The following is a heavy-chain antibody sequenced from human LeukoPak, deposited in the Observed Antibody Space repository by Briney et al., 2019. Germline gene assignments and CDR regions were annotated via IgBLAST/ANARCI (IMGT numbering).Heavy chain of an antibody. Sequence: GGSLRLSCAASGFTFSSYSMNWVRQAPGKGLEWVSYISSSSSTIYYADSVKGRFTISRDNAKNSLYLQMNSLRAEDTAVYYCAREPGIAAVAGYFQRWGQGTLVTVSS. D-gene: IGHD6-13*01. CDR1: GFTFSSYS. V-gene: IGHV3-48*01. CDR2: ISSSSSTI. J-gene: IGHJ1*01. CDR3: AREPGIAAVAGYFQR.